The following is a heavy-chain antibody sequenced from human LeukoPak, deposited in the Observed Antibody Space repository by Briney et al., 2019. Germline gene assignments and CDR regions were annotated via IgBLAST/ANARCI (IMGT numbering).Heavy chain of an antibody. CDR3: ARQRTGLDS. D-gene: IGHD3/OR15-3a*01. CDR1: GYNFSNYW. Sequence: ESLKISCKGSGYNFSNYWVGLVRQMPGKGLEWMGIVYPGDSDTRYSPSFQGHVTFSADKSIGTAYLQWSSLKASDTDMYYCARQRTGLDSWGPGTLVTVSS. J-gene: IGHJ4*02. CDR2: VYPGDSDT. V-gene: IGHV5-51*01.